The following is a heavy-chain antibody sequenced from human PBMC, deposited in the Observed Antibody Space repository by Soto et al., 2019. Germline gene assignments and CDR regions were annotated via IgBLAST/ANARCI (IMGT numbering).Heavy chain of an antibody. V-gene: IGHV4-34*01. J-gene: IGHJ6*02. CDR2: INHSGST. CDR3: ARGPGSSSWYRLYYYYGMDV. CDR1: GGSFSGYY. Sequence: QVQLQQWGAGLLKPSETLSLTCAVYGGSFSGYYWSWIRQPPGKGLEWIGEINHSGSTNYNPSLKSRVTISVDTSKNQFSLKLSSVTAADTAVYYCARGPGSSSWYRLYYYYGMDVWGQGTTVTVSS. D-gene: IGHD6-13*01.